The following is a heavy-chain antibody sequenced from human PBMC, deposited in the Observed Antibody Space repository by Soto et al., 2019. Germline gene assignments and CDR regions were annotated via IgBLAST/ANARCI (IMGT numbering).Heavy chain of an antibody. CDR1: GFTFSEYY. CDR2: ISSSGNTI. J-gene: IGHJ4*02. Sequence: QVQLVEAGGGLVNPGRSLRLSCAASGFTFSEYYMSWIRQAPGKGLEWVSYISSSGNTIFYVDSVKGRFTISRDNAKNSLYLQMNSLRAEDTAVYYCAREDSADGGHSLAYWGQGILVIVSS. CDR3: AREDSADGGHSLAY. V-gene: IGHV3-11*01. D-gene: IGHD2-21*02.